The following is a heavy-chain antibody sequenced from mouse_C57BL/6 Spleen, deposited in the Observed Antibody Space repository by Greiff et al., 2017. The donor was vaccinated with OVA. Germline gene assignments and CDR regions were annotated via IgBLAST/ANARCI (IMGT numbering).Heavy chain of an antibody. Sequence: QVQLQQSGAELVRPGTSVKLSCKASGYTFTSYWMHWVKQRPGQGLEWIGVIDPSDSYTNYNQKFKGKATLTVDTSSSTAYMQLSSLTSEDSAVYYCARSPYYRDFDYWGQGTTLTVSS. CDR2: IDPSDSYT. D-gene: IGHD1-1*01. CDR1: GYTFTSYW. J-gene: IGHJ2*01. V-gene: IGHV1-59*01. CDR3: ARSPYYRDFDY.